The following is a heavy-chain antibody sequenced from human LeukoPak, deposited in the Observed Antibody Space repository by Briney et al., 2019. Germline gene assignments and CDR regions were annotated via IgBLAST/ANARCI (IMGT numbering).Heavy chain of an antibody. CDR3: ARDKEVGATLLDC. D-gene: IGHD1-26*01. CDR2: INHYGSEK. J-gene: IGHJ4*02. Sequence: GGSLRLSCAASGFTFSSYWMSWVRQAPGKGLELVATINHYGSEKYHLESVKGRFTISRDNAKHSLYLQIDSPRAEDTAVFYCARDKEVGATLLDCWGQGTLVTVSS. V-gene: IGHV3-7*01. CDR1: GFTFSSYW.